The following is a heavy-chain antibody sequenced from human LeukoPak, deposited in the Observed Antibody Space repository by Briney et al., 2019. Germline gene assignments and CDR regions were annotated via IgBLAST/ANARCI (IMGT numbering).Heavy chain of an antibody. CDR2: IHPDGSIT. V-gene: IGHV3-74*03. J-gene: IGHJ5*02. CDR3: APQQTYSPYNWFDP. Sequence: PGGSLRLSCVGSGFTFSNYAMSCVRQAPGTGLVWVSRIHPDGSITTYADSVKGRFTISRDNAKNTLYLQMNSLRAEDTAVYYCAPQQTYSPYNWFDPWGQGTLVTVSS. D-gene: IGHD5-12*01. CDR1: GFTFSNYA.